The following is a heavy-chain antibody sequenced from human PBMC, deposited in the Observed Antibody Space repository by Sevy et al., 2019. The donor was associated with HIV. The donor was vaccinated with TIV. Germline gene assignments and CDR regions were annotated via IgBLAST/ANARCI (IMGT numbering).Heavy chain of an antibody. CDR2: ISYDGSNK. J-gene: IGHJ4*02. D-gene: IGHD3-22*01. V-gene: IGHV3-30-3*01. CDR3: ARETISSGYYGYFDY. Sequence: GGSLRLSCAASGFTFSSYAMHWVRQAPGKGLEWVAVISYDGSNKYYADSVKGGFTISRDNSKNTLYLQMNSLRAEDTAVYYCARETISSGYYGYFDYWGQGTLVTVSS. CDR1: GFTFSSYA.